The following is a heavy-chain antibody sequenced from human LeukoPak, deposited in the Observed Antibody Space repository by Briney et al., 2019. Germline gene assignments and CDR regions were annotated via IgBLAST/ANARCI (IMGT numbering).Heavy chain of an antibody. Sequence: GGSLRLSCAASRFTISSYWMSWVRQAPGKGLEWVANIKQDGSEKYYVDSVKGRFTISRDNAKNSLYLQMNSLRAEDTAVYYCARIAAAGFDYWGQGTLVTVSS. V-gene: IGHV3-7*01. J-gene: IGHJ4*02. D-gene: IGHD6-13*01. CDR2: IKQDGSEK. CDR1: RFTISSYW. CDR3: ARIAAAGFDY.